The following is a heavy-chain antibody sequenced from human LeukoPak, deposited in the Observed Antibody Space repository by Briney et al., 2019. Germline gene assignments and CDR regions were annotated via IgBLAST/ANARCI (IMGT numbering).Heavy chain of an antibody. CDR1: GFTVSSSP. D-gene: IGHD1-26*01. CDR2: IYSGGNT. V-gene: IGHV3-53*04. Sequence: GGSLRLSCAASGFTVSSSPINWVRQAPGRGLEWVSVIYSGGNTFYADSVKGRFTISRHNSENTLYLQMNRLSADDTAVYYCARLMGSGWFDPWGQGTLVTVFS. J-gene: IGHJ5*02. CDR3: ARLMGSGWFDP.